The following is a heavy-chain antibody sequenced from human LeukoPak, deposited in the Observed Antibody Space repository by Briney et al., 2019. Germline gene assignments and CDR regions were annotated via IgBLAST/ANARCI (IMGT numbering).Heavy chain of an antibody. CDR1: GFTFSSYA. V-gene: IGHV3-23*01. CDR3: AAGLIMVTAFDY. J-gene: IGHJ4*02. D-gene: IGHD2-21*02. CDR2: ISGSGGST. Sequence: GGFLRLSCAASGFTFSSYAMSWVRQAPGKGLEWVSGISGSGGSTYHADSVKGRFTISRDSAKNTLYLHMNSLRGEDTAVYYCAAGLIMVTAFDYWGQGTRVTVSS.